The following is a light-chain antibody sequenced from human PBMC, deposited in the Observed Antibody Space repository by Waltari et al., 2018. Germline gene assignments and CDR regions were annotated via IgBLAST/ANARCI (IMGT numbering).Light chain of an antibody. Sequence: DIQMTQSPSSLSASVGDRVTITCRASQGISNSLAWYQQKPGKAPKLLLYGASRLESGVPPRFSGSGSGTDYTLTISSLQPDDFATYYCQQCYFTPYTFGQGTKLDIK. CDR1: QGISNS. J-gene: IGKJ2*01. CDR2: GAS. CDR3: QQCYFTPYT. V-gene: IGKV1-NL1*01.